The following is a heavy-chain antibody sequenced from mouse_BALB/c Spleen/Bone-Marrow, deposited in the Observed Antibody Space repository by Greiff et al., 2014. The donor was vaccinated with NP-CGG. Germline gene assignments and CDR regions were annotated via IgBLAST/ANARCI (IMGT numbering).Heavy chain of an antibody. D-gene: IGHD2-4*01. J-gene: IGHJ4*01. Sequence: EVKLMESGGDLVKPGGSLKLSCAASGFTFSSYGMSWARQTPDRRLEWVATISSGGSYTYYPDSVKGRFTISRDNAKNTLYLQMSSLKSEDTAMYYCARDTMITYYYAMDYWGQGTSVTVSS. CDR3: ARDTMITYYYAMDY. CDR2: ISSGGSYT. V-gene: IGHV5-6*01. CDR1: GFTFSSYG.